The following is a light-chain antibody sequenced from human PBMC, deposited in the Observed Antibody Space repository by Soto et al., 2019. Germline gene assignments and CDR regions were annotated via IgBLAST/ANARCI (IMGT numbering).Light chain of an antibody. J-gene: IGKJ1*01. CDR1: QNVRSY. V-gene: IGKV1-39*01. CDR3: QQSYNTPWT. Sequence: DIQMTQSPSSLSASVGDRVTITCRASQNVRSYLNWYQQKPGKVPKLLIYATSNLQSGVPSRFSGSGSGTDFTLTISSLQPEDFATYYCQQSYNTPWTFGQGTKV. CDR2: ATS.